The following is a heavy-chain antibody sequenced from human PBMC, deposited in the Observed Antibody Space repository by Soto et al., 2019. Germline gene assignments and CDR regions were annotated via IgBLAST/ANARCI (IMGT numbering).Heavy chain of an antibody. CDR2: IYCSGST. V-gene: IGHV4-59*01. Sequence: SETLSLTCTVSGGSISSYYWSWIRQPPGKGLEWIGYIYCSGSTNYNPSLKSRVTISVDTSKNQFSLKLSSVTAADTAVYYCARVWGGAFDTWGQGTMVTVSS. D-gene: IGHD3-10*01. CDR3: ARVWGGAFDT. CDR1: GGSISSYY. J-gene: IGHJ3*02.